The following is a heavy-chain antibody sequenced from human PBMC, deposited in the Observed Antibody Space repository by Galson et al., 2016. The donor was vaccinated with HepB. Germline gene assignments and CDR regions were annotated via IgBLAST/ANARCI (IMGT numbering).Heavy chain of an antibody. CDR1: GXXFSXXX. D-gene: IGHD1-26*01. CDR3: AGGAGWXEDY. J-gene: IGHJ4*02. V-gene: IGHV3-7*03. Sequence: SLXXSCAASGXXFSXXXMNXXXQAXXKGLXXVANXKKDGNXKNYVDSVKGRFTISRDNAKNSLYLQMDSLRAEXTAVYYCAGGAGWXEDYWGQGTLVTVSS. CDR2: XKKDGNXK.